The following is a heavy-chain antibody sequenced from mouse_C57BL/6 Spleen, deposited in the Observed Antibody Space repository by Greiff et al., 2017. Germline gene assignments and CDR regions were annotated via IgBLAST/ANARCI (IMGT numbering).Heavy chain of an antibody. V-gene: IGHV1-76*01. CDR3: ARTGDARGYAMDY. CDR2: IYPGSGNT. D-gene: IGHD3-3*01. Sequence: VQLQQSGAELVRPGASVKLSCKASGYTFTDYYINWVKQRPGQGLEWIARIYPGSGNTYYNEKFKGKATLTAEKSSSTAYMQLSSLTSEDSAVYFCARTGDARGYAMDYWGQGTSVTVSS. CDR1: GYTFTDYY. J-gene: IGHJ4*01.